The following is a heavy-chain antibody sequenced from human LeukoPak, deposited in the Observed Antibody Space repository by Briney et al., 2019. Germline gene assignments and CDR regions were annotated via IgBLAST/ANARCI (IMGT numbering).Heavy chain of an antibody. J-gene: IGHJ4*02. CDR1: GFIFNSYG. CDR3: ATLPYYYDSSGSYYFDY. CDR2: IRYDGSNE. D-gene: IGHD3-22*01. Sequence: GGSLRLSCAASGFIFNSYGMHWVRQAPGKGLEWVAFIRYDGSNEYYADSVKGRFTISRDNSKNTLYLQMNSLRVEDTAVYYCATLPYYYDSSGSYYFDYWGQGILVTVSS. V-gene: IGHV3-30*02.